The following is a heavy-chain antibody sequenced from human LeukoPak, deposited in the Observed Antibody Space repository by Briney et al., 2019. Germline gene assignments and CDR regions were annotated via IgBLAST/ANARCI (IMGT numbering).Heavy chain of an antibody. CDR1: GGSISSSSYY. J-gene: IGHJ3*02. Sequence: SETLSLTCTVSGGSISSSSYYWGWIRQPPGKGLEWIGSIYYSGSTYYNPSLKSRVTISVDTSKNQFSLKLSSVTAADTAVYYCARHGDGYNYLGDAFDIWGQGTMVTVSS. V-gene: IGHV4-39*01. D-gene: IGHD5-24*01. CDR2: IYYSGST. CDR3: ARHGDGYNYLGDAFDI.